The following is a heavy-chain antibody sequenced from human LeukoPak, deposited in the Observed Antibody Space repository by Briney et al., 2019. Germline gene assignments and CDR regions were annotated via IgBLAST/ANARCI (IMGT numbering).Heavy chain of an antibody. J-gene: IGHJ4*02. Sequence: GGSLRLSCAASGFTFSDYNMRWIRQAPGKGLEWVSSISRSGSTKYYADSVKGRFTISRDNAKNSLFLQMNSLRAEDTAVYYCARGTVGYSYVYNYWGQGTLVTVSS. CDR3: ARGTVGYSYVYNY. CDR1: GFTFSDYN. CDR2: ISRSGSTK. V-gene: IGHV3-11*04. D-gene: IGHD5-18*01.